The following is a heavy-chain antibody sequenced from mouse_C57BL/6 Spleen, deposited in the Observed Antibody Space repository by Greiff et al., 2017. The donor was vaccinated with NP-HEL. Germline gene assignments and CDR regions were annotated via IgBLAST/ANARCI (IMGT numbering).Heavy chain of an antibody. D-gene: IGHD2-1*01. V-gene: IGHV2-2*01. J-gene: IGHJ4*01. CDR2: IWSGGST. Sequence: VQVVESGPGLVQPSQSLSITCTVSGFSLTSYGVHWVRQSPGKGLEWLGVIWSGGSTDYNAAFISRLSISKDNSKSQVFFKMNSLQADDTAIYYCARRIYYGNHGGTYYAMDYWGQGTSVTVSS. CDR3: ARRIYYGNHGGTYYAMDY. CDR1: GFSLTSYG.